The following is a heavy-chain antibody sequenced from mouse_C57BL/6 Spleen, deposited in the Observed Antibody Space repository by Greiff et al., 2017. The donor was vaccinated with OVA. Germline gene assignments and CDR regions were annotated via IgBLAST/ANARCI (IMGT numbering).Heavy chain of an antibody. CDR2: INPSTGGT. V-gene: IGHV1-42*01. J-gene: IGHJ2*01. Sequence: EVQLQPSGPELVKPGASVKISCKASGYSFTGYYMNWVKQSPEKSLEWIGEINPSTGGTTYNQKFKAKATLTVDKSSSTAYMQLKSLTSEDSAVYYCARSRGSGVDYWGQGTTLTVSS. CDR3: ARSRGSGVDY. CDR1: GYSFTGYY.